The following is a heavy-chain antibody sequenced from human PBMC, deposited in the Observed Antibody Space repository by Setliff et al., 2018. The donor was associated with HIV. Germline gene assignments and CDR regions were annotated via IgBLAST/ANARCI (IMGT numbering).Heavy chain of an antibody. Sequence: GASVKVSCKTSGYTFKSYDINWVRQAPGQRPEWMARINAGNGNREYSPRFQGRVTITADTSASTMYMELSSLRSEDTAVYYCARVGNNRLQFFDHWGQGTLGTVSS. J-gene: IGHJ4*02. CDR1: GYTFKSYD. CDR3: ARVGNNRLQFFDH. D-gene: IGHD5-12*01. CDR2: INAGNGNR. V-gene: IGHV1-3*01.